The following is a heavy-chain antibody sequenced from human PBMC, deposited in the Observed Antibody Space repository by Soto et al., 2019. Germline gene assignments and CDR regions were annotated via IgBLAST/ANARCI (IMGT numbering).Heavy chain of an antibody. CDR1: GVSFRDSY. J-gene: IGHJ3*02. CDR3: ARGFASGSYFNAFDI. V-gene: IGHV4-34*01. D-gene: IGHD1-26*01. Sequence: SETLSLTCAVYGVSFRDSYWNWIRQPPGKGLEWIGEINHRGSRNYNPSLEGRVRISVDTSKNQFSLNVSSVTAADTAVYYCARGFASGSYFNAFDIWGQGTMVTVS. CDR2: INHRGSR.